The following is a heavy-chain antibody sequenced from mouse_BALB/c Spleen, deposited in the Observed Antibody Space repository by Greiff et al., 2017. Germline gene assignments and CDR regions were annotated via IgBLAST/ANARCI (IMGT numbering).Heavy chain of an antibody. CDR3: ARSDGYNAMDY. D-gene: IGHD2-3*01. CDR1: GYTFTSYW. J-gene: IGHJ4*01. V-gene: IGHV1S81*02. CDR2: INPSNGRT. Sequence: QVQLQQSGAELVKPGASVKLSCKASGYTFTSYWMHWVKQRPGQGLEWIGEINPSNGRTNYNEKFKSKATLTVDKSSSTAYMQLSRLTSADSAVYYCARSDGYNAMDYWGQGTSVTVSS.